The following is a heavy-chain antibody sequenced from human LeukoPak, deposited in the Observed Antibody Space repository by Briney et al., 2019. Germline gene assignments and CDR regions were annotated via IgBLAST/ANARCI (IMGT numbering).Heavy chain of an antibody. CDR2: ISYDGSSK. CDR1: GFTFSTYA. D-gene: IGHD6-13*01. Sequence: PGGSLRLSCAASGFTFSTYAMHWVRQAPGKGLEWVAVISYDGSSKYYADSVKGRFTISRDNSKNTLYLQMNSLRAEDTAVYYCARDLSWYYFDYWGQGTLVTVSS. V-gene: IGHV3-30*04. CDR3: ARDLSWYYFDY. J-gene: IGHJ4*02.